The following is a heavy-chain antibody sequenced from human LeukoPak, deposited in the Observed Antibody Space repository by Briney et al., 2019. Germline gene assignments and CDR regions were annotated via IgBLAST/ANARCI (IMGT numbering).Heavy chain of an antibody. Sequence: PGGSLRLSCAASGFTFSSYGMHWVRQAPGKGLEWVAVISYDGSNKYYADSVKGRFTISRDNSKNTLYLQMNSLRAEDTAVYYCAKARVAPRNWYYFDYWGQGTLVTVSS. CDR2: ISYDGSNK. J-gene: IGHJ4*02. D-gene: IGHD3-16*01. V-gene: IGHV3-30*18. CDR1: GFTFSSYG. CDR3: AKARVAPRNWYYFDY.